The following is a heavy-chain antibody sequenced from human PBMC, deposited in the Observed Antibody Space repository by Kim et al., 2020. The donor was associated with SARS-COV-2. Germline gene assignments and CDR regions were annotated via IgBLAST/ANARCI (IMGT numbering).Heavy chain of an antibody. Sequence: ETLSLTCTVSGGSISSSSYYWGWIRQPPGKGLEWIGSIYYSGSTYYNPSLKSRVTISVDTSKNQFSLKLSSVTAADTAVYYCARGIGSSWYQSPYGMDVWGQGTTVTVSS. J-gene: IGHJ6*02. CDR2: IYYSGST. CDR3: ARGIGSSWYQSPYGMDV. V-gene: IGHV4-39*07. D-gene: IGHD6-13*01. CDR1: GGSISSSSYY.